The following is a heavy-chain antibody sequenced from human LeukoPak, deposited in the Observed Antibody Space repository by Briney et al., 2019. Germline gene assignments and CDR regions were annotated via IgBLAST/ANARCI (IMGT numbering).Heavy chain of an antibody. CDR1: GGTFSSYA. CDR3: ARMGCPRYSGSYCY. J-gene: IGHJ4*02. Sequence: ASVKASCKASGGTFSSYAISWVRQAPGQGLEWMGRIIPILGIANYAQKFQGRVTITADKSTSTAYMELSSLRSEDTAVYYCARMGCPRYSGSYCYWGQGTLVTVSS. V-gene: IGHV1-69*04. D-gene: IGHD1-26*01. CDR2: IIPILGIA.